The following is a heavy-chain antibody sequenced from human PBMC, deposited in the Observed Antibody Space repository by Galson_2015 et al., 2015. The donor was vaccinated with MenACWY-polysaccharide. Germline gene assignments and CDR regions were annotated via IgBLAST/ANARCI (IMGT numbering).Heavy chain of an antibody. D-gene: IGHD3-16*01. CDR3: ARDPKQKAYTVPSGRFDY. CDR2: INTNTGNP. J-gene: IGHJ4*02. Sequence: AVKVSCKASGYTFTTYAMNWVRQAPGQGLEWMGGINTNTGNPTYAQGFTGRFVFSLDASVSTAYLQISSLKAEDTAVYYCARDPKQKAYTVPSGRFDYWGQGTLVTVSS. V-gene: IGHV7-4-1*02. CDR1: GYTFTTYA.